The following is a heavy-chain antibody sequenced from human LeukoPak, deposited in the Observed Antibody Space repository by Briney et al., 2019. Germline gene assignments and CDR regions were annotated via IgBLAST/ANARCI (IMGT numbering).Heavy chain of an antibody. CDR2: ISSSGSTI. V-gene: IGHV3-48*03. CDR3: AREGSGWSVGGNWFDP. Sequence: GGSLRLSCAASGFTFSSYEMNWVRQAPGKGLEWVSYISSSGSTIYYADSVKGRFTISRDNAKNSLYLQMNSLRAEDTAVYYCAREGSGWSVGGNWFDPWGQGTLVTVSS. D-gene: IGHD6-19*01. CDR1: GFTFSSYE. J-gene: IGHJ5*02.